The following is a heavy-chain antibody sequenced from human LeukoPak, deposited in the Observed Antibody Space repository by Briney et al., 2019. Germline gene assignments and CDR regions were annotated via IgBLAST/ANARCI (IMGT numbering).Heavy chain of an antibody. CDR3: VRAAPRDCSPASCSLFDT. V-gene: IGHV3-23*01. Sequence: GGSLRLSCAASGFTFSNYAMSWVRRAPRKGLEWVSTIMIGGDGKHYADSVKGRFTISRDRSESTLYLQMNGLRADDTAVYYCVRAAPRDCSPASCSLFDTWGQGTLVTVSS. J-gene: IGHJ4*02. D-gene: IGHD2-2*01. CDR1: GFTFSNYA. CDR2: IMIGGDGK.